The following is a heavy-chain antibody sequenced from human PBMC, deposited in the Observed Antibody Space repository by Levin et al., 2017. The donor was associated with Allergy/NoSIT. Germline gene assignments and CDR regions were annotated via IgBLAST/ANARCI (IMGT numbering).Heavy chain of an antibody. V-gene: IGHV3-48*02. D-gene: IGHD1-26*01. J-gene: IGHJ4*02. CDR2: IVSSGGTT. CDR1: GFTFSSYS. CDR3: AREGRSGSYLDY. Sequence: GGSLRLSCAASGFTFSSYSMNWVRQAPGKGLEWVSYIVSSGGTTYSADSVRGRFTISRDNAKNSLYLQMNSLRDEDTAVYYCAREGRSGSYLDYWGQGTLVTVSS.